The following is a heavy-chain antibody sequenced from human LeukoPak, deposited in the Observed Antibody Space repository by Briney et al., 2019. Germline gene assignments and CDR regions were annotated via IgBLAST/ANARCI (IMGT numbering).Heavy chain of an antibody. D-gene: IGHD3-22*01. CDR2: INYSGYT. Sequence: PSETLSLTCTVSGGSISSSTVYWGWIRQPPGKGLEWIGGINYSGYTYYNPSLKSRVTISVDMPKNQFSLKLSSVTAADTAVYYCARPGYYDNSGFNFDYWGQGTLVTVSS. CDR3: ARPGYYDNSGFNFDY. J-gene: IGHJ4*02. CDR1: GGSISSSTVY. V-gene: IGHV4-39*01.